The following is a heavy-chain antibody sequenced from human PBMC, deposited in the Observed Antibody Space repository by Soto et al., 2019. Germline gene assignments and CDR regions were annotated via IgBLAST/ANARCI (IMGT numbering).Heavy chain of an antibody. Sequence: GGSLRLSCAASGFTFSSYAMSWVRQAPGKGLEWVAVISYDGSNKYYADSVKGRFTISRDNSKNTLYLQMNSLRAEDTAVYYCARDPSYYYDSSGYSYYYYGMDVWGQGTTVTVSS. J-gene: IGHJ6*02. V-gene: IGHV3-30-3*01. CDR2: ISYDGSNK. D-gene: IGHD3-22*01. CDR1: GFTFSSYA. CDR3: ARDPSYYYDSSGYSYYYYGMDV.